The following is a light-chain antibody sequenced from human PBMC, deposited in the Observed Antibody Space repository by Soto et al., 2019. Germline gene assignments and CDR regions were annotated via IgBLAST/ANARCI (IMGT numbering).Light chain of an antibody. J-gene: IGLJ1*01. CDR2: EAT. Sequence: QSALTQPASVSGSPGQSITISCTGTSSDVGSYSLVSWYQQHPGKAPKVMIYEATKRPSGVSNRFSGSKSGNTASLTISGLQAEDEADYYCCSYAGTIILGIYVFGCGTKVTVL. CDR3: CSYAGTIILGIYV. CDR1: SSDVGSYSL. V-gene: IGLV2-23*02.